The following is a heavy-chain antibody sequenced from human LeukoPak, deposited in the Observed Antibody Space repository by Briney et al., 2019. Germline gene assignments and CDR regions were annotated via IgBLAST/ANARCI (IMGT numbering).Heavy chain of an antibody. CDR3: ARERRDYYDSSGPNYFDY. J-gene: IGHJ4*02. D-gene: IGHD3-22*01. Sequence: SVKVSCKVSGYTLTELSMHWVRQAPGQGLEWMGRIIPILGIANYAQKFQGRVTITADKSTSTAYMELSSLRSEDTAVYYCARERRDYYDSSGPNYFDYWGQGTLVTVSS. CDR2: IIPILGIA. V-gene: IGHV1-69*04. CDR1: GYTLTELS.